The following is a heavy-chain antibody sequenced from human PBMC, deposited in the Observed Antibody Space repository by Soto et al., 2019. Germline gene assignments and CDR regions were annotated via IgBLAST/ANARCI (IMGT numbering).Heavy chain of an antibody. J-gene: IGHJ4*02. CDR3: AASYGSGYWAFDY. Sequence: QVQQVQSGTEVKKPGSSVKVYCKASGNTFSFYTITWVRQAPGLGLEWVGRINPIVSMSNYAQKFQGRVSSTADKSTSTAYMELRSLRPDDTAMYFWAASYGSGYWAFDYWGQGALVIVSS. D-gene: IGHD3-10*01. CDR2: INPIVSMS. CDR1: GNTFSFYT. V-gene: IGHV1-69*02.